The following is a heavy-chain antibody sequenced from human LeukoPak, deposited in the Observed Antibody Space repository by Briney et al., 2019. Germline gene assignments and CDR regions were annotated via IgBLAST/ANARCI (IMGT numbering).Heavy chain of an antibody. CDR2: INPSGGST. J-gene: IGHJ3*02. V-gene: IGHV1-46*01. CDR1: GYTFTSYY. CDR3: ARVRVAASRRHAFDI. D-gene: IGHD6-19*01. Sequence: GASVKVSCKASGYTFTSYYVHWVRQAPGQGLEWMGIINPSGGSTSYAQKFQGRVTMTRDTSTSTVYMELSSLRSEDTAVYYCARVRVAASRRHAFDIWGQGTMVTVSS.